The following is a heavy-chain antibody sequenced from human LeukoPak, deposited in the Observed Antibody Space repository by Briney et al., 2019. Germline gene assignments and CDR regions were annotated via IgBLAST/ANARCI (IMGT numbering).Heavy chain of an antibody. Sequence: GGSLRLSCAASGFTFRRDSMNWVRQAQGKGLEWISYISHDSAIIYYADSVKGRFTISRDNSKNTLCLQMNSLRAEDTAVYYCARGGDEVDYRGQGTLVTVSS. J-gene: IGHJ4*02. CDR1: GFTFRRDS. CDR3: ARGGDEVDY. CDR2: ISHDSAII. V-gene: IGHV3-48*01. D-gene: IGHD3-16*01.